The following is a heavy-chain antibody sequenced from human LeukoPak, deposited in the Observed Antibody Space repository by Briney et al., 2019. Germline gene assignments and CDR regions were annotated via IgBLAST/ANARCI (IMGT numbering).Heavy chain of an antibody. CDR1: GGTFSSYG. Sequence: GASVKVSCKASGGTFSSYGISWVRQAPGQGLEWMGWISAYNGNTNYAQKLQGRVTMTTDTSTSTAYMELRSLRSDDTAVYYCARVGEGAYCGGDCYSSYFDYWGQGTLVTVSS. J-gene: IGHJ4*02. V-gene: IGHV1-18*01. CDR2: ISAYNGNT. D-gene: IGHD2-21*02. CDR3: ARVGEGAYCGGDCYSSYFDY.